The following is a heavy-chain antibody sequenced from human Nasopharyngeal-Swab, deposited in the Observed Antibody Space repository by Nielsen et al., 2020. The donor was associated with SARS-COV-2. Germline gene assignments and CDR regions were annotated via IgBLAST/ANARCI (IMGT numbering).Heavy chain of an antibody. J-gene: IGHJ6*02. CDR3: ARVRDAYYDFWSGYAIDV. Sequence: ASVKVSCKASGYTFTSYAMNWVRQAPGQGLEWMGWINTNTGNPAYAQGFTGRFVFSLDTSVSTTYLQISSLKAEDTAVFYCARVRDAYYDFWSGYAIDVWGQGTTVTVSS. D-gene: IGHD3-3*01. V-gene: IGHV7-4-1*02. CDR2: INTNTGNP. CDR1: GYTFTSYA.